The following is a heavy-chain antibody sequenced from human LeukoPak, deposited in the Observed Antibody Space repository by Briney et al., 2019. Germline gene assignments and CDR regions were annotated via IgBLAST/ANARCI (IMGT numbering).Heavy chain of an antibody. CDR2: ISSSSSYI. CDR3: ARDRGFVATIVNAYFDY. J-gene: IGHJ4*02. Sequence: GGSLRLSCAASGFTFSSYSMNCVREAPGEGVGWVSSISSSSSYIYYEDSVTGRFTISRDNAKNSLYLHMNSLRAEDTAVYYCARDRGFVATIVNAYFDYWGQGTLVTVSS. V-gene: IGHV3-21*01. CDR1: GFTFSSYS. D-gene: IGHD5-12*01.